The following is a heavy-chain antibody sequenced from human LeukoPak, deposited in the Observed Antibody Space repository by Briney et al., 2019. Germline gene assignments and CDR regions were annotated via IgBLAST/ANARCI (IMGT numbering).Heavy chain of an antibody. V-gene: IGHV3-30*04. CDR2: ISEGGTYK. Sequence: GGSLRLSCAAAGFTFSSYVMHWVRQSPGKGLEWVAVISEGGTYKVYADFVKGRFTVSRDNSKNTLYVQIDSLRTEDSAVYYRARGYFDSHYRYHLDYWGQGTLVTVSS. J-gene: IGHJ4*02. D-gene: IGHD3-22*01. CDR3: ARGYFDSHYRYHLDY. CDR1: GFTFSSYV.